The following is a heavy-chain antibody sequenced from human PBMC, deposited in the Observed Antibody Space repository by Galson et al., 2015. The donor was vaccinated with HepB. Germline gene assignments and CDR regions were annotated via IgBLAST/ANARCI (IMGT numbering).Heavy chain of an antibody. V-gene: IGHV6-1*01. CDR1: GDSVSSNSAA. J-gene: IGHJ6*02. D-gene: IGHD2-15*01. Sequence: CAISGDSVSSNSAAWYWIRQSPSRGLEWLGRTHYRAKWYNDYAVSVRGRITINSDTSKNQFSLHLNFVTPEDTAVYYCARVAGTIYYYGMDVWGQGTTVTVSS. CDR2: THYRAKWYN. CDR3: ARVAGTIYYYGMDV.